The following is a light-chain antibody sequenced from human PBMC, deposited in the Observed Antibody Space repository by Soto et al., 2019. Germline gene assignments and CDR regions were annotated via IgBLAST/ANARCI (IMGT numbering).Light chain of an antibody. CDR1: QGISSY. V-gene: IGKV1-8*01. CDR3: KQYYSYPLT. CDR2: AAS. Sequence: AIRMTQSPSSFSASTGDRVTITCRASQGISSYLAWYQQKPGKAPKLLIYAASNLQSGVPSRFSGSGSGTDFTLTISCLQSEDFATYYCKQYYSYPLTFGGGTKVDIK. J-gene: IGKJ4*01.